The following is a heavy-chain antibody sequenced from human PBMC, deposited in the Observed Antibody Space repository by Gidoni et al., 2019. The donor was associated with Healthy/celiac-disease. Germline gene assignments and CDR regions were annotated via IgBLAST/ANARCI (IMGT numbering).Heavy chain of an antibody. Sequence: QVQLVESGGGVVQPGRSLRPSCSASGFTFSSYAMHWVRQAPGKGLEWVAVISYDGSNKYYADSVKGRFTRSRDNSKNTLYLQMNSLRAEDTAVYYCARDDGAAAAGTVDYWGQGTLVTVSS. CDR3: ARDDGAAAAGTVDY. J-gene: IGHJ4*02. V-gene: IGHV3-30-3*01. D-gene: IGHD6-13*01. CDR1: GFTFSSYA. CDR2: ISYDGSNK.